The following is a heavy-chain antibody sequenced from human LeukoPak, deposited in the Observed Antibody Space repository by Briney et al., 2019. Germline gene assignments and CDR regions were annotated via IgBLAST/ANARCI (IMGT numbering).Heavy chain of an antibody. CDR3: ARVLGGSSPFDY. J-gene: IGHJ4*02. CDR2: IYHSGTT. Sequence: SETLSLTCAVSGYSISSGYYWGWIRQPPGKGLEWIGSIYHSGTTHYNPSLKSRVTISVDTSKNQFSLKLSSVTAADTAIYYCARVLGGSSPFDYWGQGTLVSVCS. V-gene: IGHV4-38-2*01. CDR1: GYSISSGYY. D-gene: IGHD1-26*01.